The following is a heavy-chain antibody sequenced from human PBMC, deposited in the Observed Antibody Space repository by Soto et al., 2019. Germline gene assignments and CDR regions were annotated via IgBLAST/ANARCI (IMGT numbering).Heavy chain of an antibody. CDR2: ISGSGGST. CDR3: AKVIAARPQGIGMDV. D-gene: IGHD6-6*01. J-gene: IGHJ6*02. CDR1: GFTLSSYA. Sequence: PGGSLRLSCAASGFTLSSYAMSGVRQAPGKGLKWVSAISGSGGSTYYADSVKGRFTISRDNSKNTLYLQMNSLRAEDTAVYYCAKVIAARPQGIGMDVWGQGTTVTVSS. V-gene: IGHV3-23*01.